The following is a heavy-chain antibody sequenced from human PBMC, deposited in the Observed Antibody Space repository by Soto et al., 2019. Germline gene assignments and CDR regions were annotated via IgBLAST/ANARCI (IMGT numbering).Heavy chain of an antibody. CDR2: TYFRSKWNY. J-gene: IGHJ6*02. CDR1: GDSVSANNAA. Sequence: SQTLSLTCVISGDSVSANNAAWNWIRQSPSRGLEWLGRTYFRSKWNYDYAESVKSRLTITPDTTNNQISLQLNSVIPEDAAVYYCVRQPLTNLALYGMDVWGQGTTVTVSS. V-gene: IGHV6-1*01. CDR3: VRQPLTNLALYGMDV.